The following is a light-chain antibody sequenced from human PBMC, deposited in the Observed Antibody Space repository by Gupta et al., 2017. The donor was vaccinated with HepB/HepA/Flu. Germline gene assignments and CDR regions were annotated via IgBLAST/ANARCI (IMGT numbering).Light chain of an antibody. J-gene: IGKJ1*01. CDR3: QQNYCYPWT. CDR2: AAS. Sequence: IQMTHAPSSLSASVGDRVTISCRASQSISNFLDWFQHKAGKAPKFLIFAASSLQSGVPSRFSGCGTGTDFTLTINSLQPEDSATYYCQQNYCYPWTFGQGTRLEI. V-gene: IGKV1-16*01. CDR1: QSISNF.